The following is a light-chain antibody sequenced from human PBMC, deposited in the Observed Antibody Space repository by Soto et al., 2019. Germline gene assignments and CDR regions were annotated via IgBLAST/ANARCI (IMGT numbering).Light chain of an antibody. CDR2: TAS. CDR3: QQYNTYST. J-gene: IGKJ5*01. V-gene: IGKV1-5*03. Sequence: DIQMTQSPSTLSASIGDTVTITCRASQSISNWLAWYQQKAGKAPNLLIHTASHLEGGVSSRFNGSGSGTDFTLTVSSLQADDFATYYCQQYNTYSTFGQGTRLEI. CDR1: QSISNW.